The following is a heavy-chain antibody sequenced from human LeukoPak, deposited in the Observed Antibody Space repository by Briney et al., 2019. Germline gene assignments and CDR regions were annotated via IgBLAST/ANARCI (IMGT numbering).Heavy chain of an antibody. Sequence: SETLSLTCTVSGGSISSYYWSWIRQPPGKGLEWIGYIYYSGSTNYNPSLKSRVTISVDTSENQFSLKLSSVTAADTAVYYCARVIYDYQPYQGYYFDYWGQGTLVTVSS. CDR3: ARVIYDYQPYQGYYFDY. V-gene: IGHV4-59*01. D-gene: IGHD5/OR15-5a*01. CDR1: GGSISSYY. CDR2: IYYSGST. J-gene: IGHJ4*02.